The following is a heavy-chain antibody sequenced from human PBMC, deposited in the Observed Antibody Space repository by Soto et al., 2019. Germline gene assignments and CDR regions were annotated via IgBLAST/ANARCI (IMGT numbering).Heavy chain of an antibody. CDR1: GFTFSDYD. CDR2: ISSSGSTI. Sequence: PXGALRLSCAASGFTFSDYDMSWIRQAPGKGLEWVSYISSSGSTIYYADSVKGRFTISRDNAKNSLYLQMNSLRAEDTAVYYCATDLHYYYYYGMDVWGQGTTVTVSS. V-gene: IGHV3-11*01. CDR3: ATDLHYYYYYGMDV. J-gene: IGHJ6*02.